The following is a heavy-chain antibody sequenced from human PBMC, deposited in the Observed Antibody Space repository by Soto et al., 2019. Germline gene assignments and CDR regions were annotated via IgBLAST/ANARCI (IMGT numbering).Heavy chain of an antibody. Sequence: ASVKVSCKASGYTFTSYAIHWVRQAPGQRLEWMGWINAGNGNTKYSQKFQGRVTITRDTSASTAYMELSSLRSEDTAVYYCARARSHYGGNVVDLWGQGTLVTVSS. CDR2: INAGNGNT. J-gene: IGHJ5*02. CDR3: ARARSHYGGNVVDL. V-gene: IGHV1-3*01. D-gene: IGHD4-17*01. CDR1: GYTFTSYA.